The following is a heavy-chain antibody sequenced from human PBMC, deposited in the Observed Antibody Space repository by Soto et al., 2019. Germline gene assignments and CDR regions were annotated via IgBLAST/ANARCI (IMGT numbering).Heavy chain of an antibody. D-gene: IGHD1-1*01. CDR2: ISYDGGDS. CDR3: AKEVFKLSYKYHGMDV. CDR1: GFTFSSYG. Sequence: QVQLVESGGGVVQPGRSLRLSCAASGFTFSSYGMHWVRQAPGKGLECVAVISYDGGDSYYADSVQGRITISRDNSKNTLYLQMDRLRAEDTAVYYCAKEVFKLSYKYHGMDVWGQGTTVTVTS. V-gene: IGHV3-30*18. J-gene: IGHJ6*02.